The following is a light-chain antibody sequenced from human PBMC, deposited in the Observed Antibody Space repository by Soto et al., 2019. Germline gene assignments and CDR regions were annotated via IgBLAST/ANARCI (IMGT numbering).Light chain of an antibody. V-gene: IGKV3-11*01. CDR3: QQRTNWRALT. CDR2: GAS. Sequence: EVVLTQSPATLSLSPGERATLSCRASENVRTFVDWYQQKPGQAPRLLIYGASNRATGIPARFSGSGSGTDFTLTISSLEPEDFAVYYCQQRTNWRALTFGGGTKVDIK. CDR1: ENVRTF. J-gene: IGKJ4*01.